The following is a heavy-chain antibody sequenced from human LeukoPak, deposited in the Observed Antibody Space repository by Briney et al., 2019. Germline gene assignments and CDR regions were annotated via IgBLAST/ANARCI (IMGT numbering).Heavy chain of an antibody. V-gene: IGHV1-8*02. CDR2: MNPNSGNT. D-gene: IGHD3-22*01. CDR3: ARGYDSSGYYPDAFDI. J-gene: IGHJ3*02. Sequence: ASVKVSCKASGYTFTSYDINWVRQATGQGLEWMGWMNPNSGNTGYAQKFQGRVTMTTDTSTSTAYMELRSLRSDDTAVYYCARGYDSSGYYPDAFDIWGQGTMVTVSS. CDR1: GYTFTSYD.